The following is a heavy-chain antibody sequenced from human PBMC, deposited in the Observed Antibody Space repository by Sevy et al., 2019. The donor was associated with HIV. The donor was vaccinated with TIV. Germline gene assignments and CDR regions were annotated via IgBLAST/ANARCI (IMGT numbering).Heavy chain of an antibody. J-gene: IGHJ4*02. Sequence: GGSLRLSCAASGFTFSSYSMNWVRQAPGKGLEWVSSISSSSSYIYYADSVKGRFTISRDNAKNSLYLQMNSLRAEDTAVYYWARVKARGTYYYDSSEEMAYYFDYWGQGTLVTVSS. CDR1: GFTFSSYS. D-gene: IGHD3-22*01. V-gene: IGHV3-21*01. CDR2: ISSSSSYI. CDR3: ARVKARGTYYYDSSEEMAYYFDY.